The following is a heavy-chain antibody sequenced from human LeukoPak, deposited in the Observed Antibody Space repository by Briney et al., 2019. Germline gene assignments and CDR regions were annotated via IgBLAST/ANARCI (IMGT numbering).Heavy chain of an antibody. CDR3: ARDPLRSTWSTYYNALDV. CDR1: GYSFTSYA. CDR2: IIAYNGNT. J-gene: IGHJ6*02. V-gene: IGHV1-18*01. Sequence: ASMKVSCKASGYSFTSYAINWVRQAPGQGLELMGWIIAYNGNTDYAQKPQGRVTMTTDTSTSTAYMELRRLTSDDTAVYSCARDPLRSTWSTYYNALDVWGQGTTVTVSS. D-gene: IGHD6-13*01.